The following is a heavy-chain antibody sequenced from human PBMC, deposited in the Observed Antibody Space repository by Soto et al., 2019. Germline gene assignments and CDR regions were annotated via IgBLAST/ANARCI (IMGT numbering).Heavy chain of an antibody. CDR3: AKPPDYNWNDY. D-gene: IGHD1-20*01. J-gene: IGHJ4*02. V-gene: IGHV3-23*01. CDR2: VSGSGGST. CDR1: GFTFSSYA. Sequence: GGSLRLSCAASGFTFSSYAMSWVRQAPGKGLEWISAVSGSGGSTYYADSVKGRFTISRDNSKDTLYLQMNNLRAEDTAVYYCAKPPDYNWNDYWGQGTLVTISS.